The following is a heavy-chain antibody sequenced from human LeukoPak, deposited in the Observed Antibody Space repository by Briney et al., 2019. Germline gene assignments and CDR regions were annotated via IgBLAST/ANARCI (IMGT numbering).Heavy chain of an antibody. CDR2: IYESGTT. D-gene: IGHD2-15*01. V-gene: IGHV4-34*01. CDR3: ASGAWATRLGS. Sequence: SEALSLTCAVYGESLNSYYWSWVRQPPGEGLEWIGEIYESGTTEYNPSLKSRVTISMVPSKQQFSLSLSSVTAADTAVYYCASGAWATRLGSWGLGTSVIVSS. J-gene: IGHJ4*02. CDR1: GESLNSYY.